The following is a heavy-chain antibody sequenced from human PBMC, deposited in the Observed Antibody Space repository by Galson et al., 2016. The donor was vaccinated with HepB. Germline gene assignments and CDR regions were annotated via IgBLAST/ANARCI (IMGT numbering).Heavy chain of an antibody. J-gene: IGHJ4*02. CDR3: AREGDGGFDW. CDR2: IKQNGGEK. V-gene: IGHV3-7*03. CDR1: GFTFSSYW. Sequence: SLRLSCAASGFTFSSYWLSWVRQAPGKGLEWVANIKQNGGEKDYVDSVRGRFTISRDNAQNSLYLQMNSLRVEDTAVYYCAREGDGGFDWWGQGTLVTVSS. D-gene: IGHD4-23*01.